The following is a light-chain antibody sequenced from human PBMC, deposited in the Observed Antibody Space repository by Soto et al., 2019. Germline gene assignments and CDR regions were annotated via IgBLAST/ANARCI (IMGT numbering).Light chain of an antibody. CDR1: ALPKQY. CDR2: KDS. V-gene: IGLV3-25*03. J-gene: IGLJ2*01. CDR3: QSADSSGTYVV. Sequence: ELTQAPSVSVSPGQTARITCSGDALPKQYAYWYQQKAGQAPVLVIYKDSERPSGIPERFSGSSSGTTVTLTISGVQAEDEADYYCQSADSSGTYVVFGGGTKLTVL.